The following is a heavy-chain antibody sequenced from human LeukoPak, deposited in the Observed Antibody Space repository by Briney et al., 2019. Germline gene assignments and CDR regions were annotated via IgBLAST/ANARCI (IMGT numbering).Heavy chain of an antibody. CDR2: ISGSGGST. D-gene: IGHD3-10*01. V-gene: IGHV3-23*01. CDR1: GFTFSSYA. Sequence: GGSLRLSCAASGFTFSSYAMSWVRQAPGKGLEWVSAISGSGGSTYYADSVKGRFTISRDNSKNTLYLQMNSLRAEDTAVYYCARDPHYYGSGSCDYWGQGTLVTVSS. CDR3: ARDPHYYGSGSCDY. J-gene: IGHJ4*02.